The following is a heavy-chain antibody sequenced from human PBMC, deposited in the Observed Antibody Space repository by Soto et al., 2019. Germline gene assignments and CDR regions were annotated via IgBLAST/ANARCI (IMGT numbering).Heavy chain of an antibody. CDR2: IRQDGGAQ. CDR1: GFTFTTYW. CDR3: VRGGHGSGSYLGSS. V-gene: IGHV3-7*03. D-gene: IGHD3-10*01. Sequence: SLRLSCVASGFTFTTYWMSWVRQAPGKGLQWVANIRQDGGAQYYVDSVKGRFTISRDNAKNSVYLQMDSLRVEDTAVYYCVRGGHGSGSYLGSSWGQGILVTVSS. J-gene: IGHJ5*02.